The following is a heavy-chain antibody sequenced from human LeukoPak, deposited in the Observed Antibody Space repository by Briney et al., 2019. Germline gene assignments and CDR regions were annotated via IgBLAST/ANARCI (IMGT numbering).Heavy chain of an antibody. Sequence: GGSLRLSCAASGFTFSTYSMSWVRLAPGKGLEWASGISGSGANTYYADSVKGRFTISRDNSKNTLYLQMNSLRAEDTAVYCAKYPASGGYFDYWGQGTLVTVSS. V-gene: IGHV3-23*01. CDR2: ISGSGANT. D-gene: IGHD6-13*01. CDR3: AKYPASGGYFDY. J-gene: IGHJ4*02. CDR1: GFTFSTYS.